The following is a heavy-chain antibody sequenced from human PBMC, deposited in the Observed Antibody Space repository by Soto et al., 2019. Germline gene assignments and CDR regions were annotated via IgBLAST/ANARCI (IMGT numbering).Heavy chain of an antibody. J-gene: IGHJ4*02. Sequence: QVQLVQSGAEEKKPGASVKVSCKASGYTFTGYAMHWVRQAPGQRLEWMGWINAGNGNTKYSQKFQGRVTITRDTSASTAYMELSSLRSEDTAVYYCGRAVAVAADFDYWGQGTLVTVSS. CDR1: GYTFTGYA. CDR2: INAGNGNT. V-gene: IGHV1-3*05. CDR3: GRAVAVAADFDY. D-gene: IGHD6-19*01.